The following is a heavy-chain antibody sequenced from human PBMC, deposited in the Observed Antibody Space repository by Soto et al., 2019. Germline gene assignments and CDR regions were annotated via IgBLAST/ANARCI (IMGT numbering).Heavy chain of an antibody. CDR1: GFNFSNHW. V-gene: IGHV3-74*01. Sequence: GGSLRLSCAASGFNFSNHWMHWVRQRPAEGLVWVSRITSDGKSKAYAEPVKGRFAISRDNAKNTLYLQMNGRTAEYTAVYYCARKSGDRPLYWFDPWGQGTLVTVSS. CDR3: ARKSGDRPLYWFDP. CDR2: ITSDGKSK. J-gene: IGHJ5*02. D-gene: IGHD2-21*02.